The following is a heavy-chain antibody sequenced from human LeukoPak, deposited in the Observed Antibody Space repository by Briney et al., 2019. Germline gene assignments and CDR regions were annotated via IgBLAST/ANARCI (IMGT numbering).Heavy chain of an antibody. J-gene: IGHJ4*02. CDR1: GYTFTSYA. CDR2: INAGNGNT. CDR3: ARGNSGSYLIDY. V-gene: IGHV1-3*01. Sequence: DSVKVSCKASGYTFTSYAMHWVRQAPGQRLEWMGWINAGNGNTKYSQKFQGRVTITRDTSASTAYMELSSLRSEDTAVYYCARGNSGSYLIDYWGQGTLVTVSS. D-gene: IGHD1-26*01.